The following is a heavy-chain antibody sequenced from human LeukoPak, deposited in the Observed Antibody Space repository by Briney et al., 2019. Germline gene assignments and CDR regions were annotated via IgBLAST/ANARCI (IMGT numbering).Heavy chain of an antibody. V-gene: IGHV3-30*04. D-gene: IGHD3-9*01. Sequence: GGSLRLSCAASGFTFSSYAMHWVRRAPGKGLEWVAVISYDGSNKYYADSVKGRFTISRDNSKNTLYLQMNSLRAEDTAVYYCARNDILTGYYKGNFDYWGQGTLVTVSS. J-gene: IGHJ4*02. CDR2: ISYDGSNK. CDR1: GFTFSSYA. CDR3: ARNDILTGYYKGNFDY.